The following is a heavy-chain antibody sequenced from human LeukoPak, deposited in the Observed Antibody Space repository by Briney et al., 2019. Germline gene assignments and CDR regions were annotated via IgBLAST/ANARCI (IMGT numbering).Heavy chain of an antibody. D-gene: IGHD3-22*01. CDR2: IRYDGSIK. Sequence: PGGSLRLSCGASGFTFSSYGMHWVRQAPGKGLEWVAFIRYDGSIKYYADSVKGRFTISRDNSKNTLYLQMNSLRAEDTAVYYCARASRYYYDSSGYSYFDYWGQGTLVTVSS. CDR1: GFTFSSYG. V-gene: IGHV3-30*02. J-gene: IGHJ4*02. CDR3: ARASRYYYDSSGYSYFDY.